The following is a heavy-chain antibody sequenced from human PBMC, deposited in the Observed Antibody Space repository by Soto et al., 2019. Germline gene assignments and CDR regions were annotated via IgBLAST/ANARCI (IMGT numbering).Heavy chain of an antibody. CDR2: ISSDGSNK. J-gene: IGHJ4*02. D-gene: IGHD3-9*01. CDR1: GFTFSNYP. V-gene: IGHV3-30-3*01. Sequence: GGSLRLSCAASGFTFSNYPMHWVRQAPGKGLEWVAVISSDGSNKYYADAVKGRFTITRDKSKNTLFLQMSSLRPEDTAVYYCERGLQPVFDRAPFDFWGQETLVTVSS. CDR3: ERGLQPVFDRAPFDF.